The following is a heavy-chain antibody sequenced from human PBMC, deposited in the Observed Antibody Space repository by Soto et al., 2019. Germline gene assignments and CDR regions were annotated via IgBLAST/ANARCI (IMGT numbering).Heavy chain of an antibody. V-gene: IGHV4-39*01. D-gene: IGHD6-13*01. CDR2: IYSIGST. CDR1: GGSISRSSY. J-gene: IGHJ6*02. Sequence: PSETLSLTCTVSGGSISRSSYWGWIRQPPGKGLEWIGSIYSIGSTYYNPSLKSRVTISVDTSKNQFSLKLSSVTAADTAVYYCRRSSRYSTDVWGQGTTVTVSS. CDR3: RRSSRYSTDV.